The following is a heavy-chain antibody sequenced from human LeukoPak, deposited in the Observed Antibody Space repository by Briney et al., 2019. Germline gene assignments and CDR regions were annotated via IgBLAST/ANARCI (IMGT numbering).Heavy chain of an antibody. D-gene: IGHD3-10*01. CDR2: ISSSSSYI. J-gene: IGHJ4*02. Sequence: PGGSLRLSCAASGFTFSSYSMNWVRQAPGKGLEWVSSISSSSSYIYYADSVKGRFTISRDNAKNSLYLQMNSLRAEDTAVYYCARVTTYGSGSYYNGAFDYWGQGTLVTVSS. CDR1: GFTFSSYS. V-gene: IGHV3-21*01. CDR3: ARVTTYGSGSYYNGAFDY.